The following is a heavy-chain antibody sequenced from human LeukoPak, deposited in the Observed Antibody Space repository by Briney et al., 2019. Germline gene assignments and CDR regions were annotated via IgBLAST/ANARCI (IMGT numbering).Heavy chain of an antibody. CDR3: ARVGLRYFDWATSWFDP. J-gene: IGHJ5*02. V-gene: IGHV7-4-1*02. Sequence: GASVKVSCKASGYTFTSYAMNWVRQAPGQGLEWMGWINTNTGNPTYAQGFTGRFVFSLDTSVGTAYLQISSLKAEDTAVYYCARVGLRYFDWATSWFDPWGQGTLVTVSS. CDR2: INTNTGNP. D-gene: IGHD3-9*01. CDR1: GYTFTSYA.